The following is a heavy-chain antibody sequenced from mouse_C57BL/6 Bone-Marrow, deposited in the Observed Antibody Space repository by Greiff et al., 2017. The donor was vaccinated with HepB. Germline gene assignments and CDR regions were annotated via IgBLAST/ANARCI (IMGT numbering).Heavy chain of an antibody. D-gene: IGHD1-1*01. CDR1: GFSLTSYG. CDR2: IWSGGST. J-gene: IGHJ3*01. V-gene: IGHV2-2*01. CDR3: ASPHYYGSSYPAY. Sequence: VQGVESGPGLVQPSQSLSITCTVSGFSLTSYGVHWVRQSPGKGLEWLGVIWSGGSTDYNAAFISRLSISKDNSKSQVFFKMNSLQADDTAIYYCASPHYYGSSYPAYWGQGTLVTVSA.